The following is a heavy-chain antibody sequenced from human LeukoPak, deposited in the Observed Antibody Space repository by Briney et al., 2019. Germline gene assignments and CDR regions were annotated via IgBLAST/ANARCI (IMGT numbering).Heavy chain of an antibody. J-gene: IGHJ4*02. V-gene: IGHV4-34*01. Sequence: SETLSLTCAVYGGSFSGYYWSWIRQPPGKGLEWIGEINHSGSTNYNPSLKSRVTISVDTSKNQFSLKLSSVTAADTAVYYCARDRGDILTGYIDYWGQGTLVTVSS. D-gene: IGHD3-9*01. CDR1: GGSFSGYY. CDR3: ARDRGDILTGYIDY. CDR2: INHSGST.